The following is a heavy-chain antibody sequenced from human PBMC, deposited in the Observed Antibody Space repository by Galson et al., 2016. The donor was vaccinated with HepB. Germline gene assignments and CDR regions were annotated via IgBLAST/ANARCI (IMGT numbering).Heavy chain of an antibody. Sequence: QSGAEVKKPGESLKISCEASGYNFTNFWIAWVRQMPGKGLDWMGIIYPGDSVTRYSPSFQGQVIISVDKSINTAHLHWRSLKASDAAMYYCARGDVLDGGGVYDNWGQGTLVIVSS. J-gene: IGHJ4*02. D-gene: IGHD5-24*01. V-gene: IGHV5-51*01. CDR3: ARGDVLDGGGVYDN. CDR2: IYPGDSVT. CDR1: GYNFTNFW.